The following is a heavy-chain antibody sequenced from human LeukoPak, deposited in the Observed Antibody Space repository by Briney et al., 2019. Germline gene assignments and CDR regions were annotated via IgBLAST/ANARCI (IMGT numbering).Heavy chain of an antibody. CDR2: IKHRGST. CDR3: ARGRVTIFVVAIDYFDY. Sequence: SETLSLTCAVYGGSFSGYYWSWLRQHPGKGLEGIGEIKHRGSTNYKPSVTRRATIQVDTSKNQYPLTLSSVAAADTAVYYCARGRVTIFVVAIDYFDYWGQGTLVTVSS. CDR1: GGSFSGYY. D-gene: IGHD3-3*01. V-gene: IGHV4-34*01. J-gene: IGHJ4*02.